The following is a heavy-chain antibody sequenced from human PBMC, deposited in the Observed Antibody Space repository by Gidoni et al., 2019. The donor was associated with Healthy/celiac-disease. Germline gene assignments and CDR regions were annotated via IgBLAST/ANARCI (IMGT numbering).Heavy chain of an antibody. D-gene: IGHD3-22*01. Sequence: EVQLVESGGGLVQPGGSLRLFCAASGFTFSSYSMNWVRQAPGKGLEWVSYISSSSSTIYYADSVKGRFTISRDNAKNSLYLQMNSLRAEDTAVYYCAREGPSYYDSLGPFDYWGQGTLVTVSS. CDR1: GFTFSSYS. J-gene: IGHJ4*02. CDR3: AREGPSYYDSLGPFDY. CDR2: ISSSSSTI. V-gene: IGHV3-48*04.